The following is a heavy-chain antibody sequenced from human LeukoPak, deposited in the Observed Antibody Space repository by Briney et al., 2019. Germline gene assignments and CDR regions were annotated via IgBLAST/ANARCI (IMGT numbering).Heavy chain of an antibody. CDR1: GFTFSSYA. J-gene: IGHJ4*02. CDR2: ISGSGGST. Sequence: GGSLRLSCAASGFTFSSYAMSWVRQAPGKGLEWVSAISGSGGSTYYADSVKGRFTISRDNSKDTLYLQMNSLRAEDTAVYYCAKAGDILTGYLGDWGQGILVTVSS. D-gene: IGHD3-9*01. V-gene: IGHV3-23*01. CDR3: AKAGDILTGYLGD.